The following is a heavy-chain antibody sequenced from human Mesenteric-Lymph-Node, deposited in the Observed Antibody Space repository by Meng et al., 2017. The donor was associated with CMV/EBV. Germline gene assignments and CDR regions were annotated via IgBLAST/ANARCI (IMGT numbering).Heavy chain of an antibody. CDR2: IDHSGTT. D-gene: IGHD2-2*01. CDR1: GGPFNTFY. J-gene: IGHJ4*02. V-gene: IGHV4-34*01. CDR3: QTGCRSSRGLHCFDY. Sequence: SETLSLTCNVYGGPFNTFYWSWIRQSPGKGLEWIGDIDHSGTTNYNPSLNNRVTISGDTSKNQFSLRLTSLTAAGPAVYFCQTGCRSSRGLHCFDYWGQGTLVTVSS.